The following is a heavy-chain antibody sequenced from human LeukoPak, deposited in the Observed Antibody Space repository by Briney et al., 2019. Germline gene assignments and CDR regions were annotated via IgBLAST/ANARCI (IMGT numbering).Heavy chain of an antibody. CDR2: VQTSGIT. CDR3: ARQGAATMSAAFRLDK. CDR1: GDSINKHY. Sequence: SQTLSLICNVSGDSINKHYWTWIRQPAGKGLEWIGRVQTSGITNYNPSLKSRVTISIDRPRNQFSLILTSVSAADTAIYYCARQGAATMSAAFRLDKWGQGILVTVSS. D-gene: IGHD2-15*01. J-gene: IGHJ4*02. V-gene: IGHV4-61*02.